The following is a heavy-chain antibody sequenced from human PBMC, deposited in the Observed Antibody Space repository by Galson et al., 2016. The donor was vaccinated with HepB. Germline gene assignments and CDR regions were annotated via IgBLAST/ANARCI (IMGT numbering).Heavy chain of an antibody. CDR3: TTDGAMAPYHAFGI. D-gene: IGHD5-18*01. CDR1: GFAFNSAW. CDR2: IKHKDDRGTT. J-gene: IGHJ3*02. V-gene: IGHV3-15*07. Sequence: SLRLSCAASGFAFNSAWMHWVRQAPGRGLEWVGRIKHKDDRGTTDYAAPVKGRFTISRDDSKNTLYLQMNSLKTEDTAVYYCTTDGAMAPYHAFGIWGQGTMVTVSS.